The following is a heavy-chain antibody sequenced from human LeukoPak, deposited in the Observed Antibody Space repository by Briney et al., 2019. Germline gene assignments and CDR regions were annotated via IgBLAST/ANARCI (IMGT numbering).Heavy chain of an antibody. Sequence: GGSLRLSCAASGFTLSDYYMGWIRQAPGKGLEWVSYSSSSGSTIYYADSVKGRFAISRDNAKNSLHLQMNSLRAEDTAVYYCARRRDFIDYWGQGTLVAVSS. CDR1: GFTLSDYY. CDR2: SSSSGSTI. J-gene: IGHJ4*02. V-gene: IGHV3-11*01. CDR3: ARRRDFIDY. D-gene: IGHD3/OR15-3a*01.